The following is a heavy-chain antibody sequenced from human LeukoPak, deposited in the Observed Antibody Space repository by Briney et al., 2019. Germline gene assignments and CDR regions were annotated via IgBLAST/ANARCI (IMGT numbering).Heavy chain of an antibody. CDR3: AKSISSAWRPVDY. D-gene: IGHD6-19*01. J-gene: IGHJ4*02. V-gene: IGHV3-23*01. Sequence: PGGSLRLSCAASGFTFSNYAMNWVRQAPGKGLEWVSVISGSAGNTNYADSVKGRFTISRDNSQNTVYLQMNSLRAEDTALYYCAKSISSAWRPVDYWGQGTLVTVSS. CDR1: GFTFSNYA. CDR2: ISGSAGNT.